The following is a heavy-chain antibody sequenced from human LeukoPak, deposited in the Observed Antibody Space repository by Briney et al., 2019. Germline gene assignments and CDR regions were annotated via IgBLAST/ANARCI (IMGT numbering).Heavy chain of an antibody. CDR1: GFTFSNYW. V-gene: IGHV3-74*01. J-gene: IGHJ5*02. CDR2: IYVDGRTT. Sequence: GGSLRLSCVASGFTFSNYWMHWVRRPPGKGLVWVSRIYVDGRTTNYADSVKGRFTISRDNAKNTVYLEMNSLSVEDTATYYCIRDFRSADLWGQGTLVTVTS. CDR3: IRDFRSADL.